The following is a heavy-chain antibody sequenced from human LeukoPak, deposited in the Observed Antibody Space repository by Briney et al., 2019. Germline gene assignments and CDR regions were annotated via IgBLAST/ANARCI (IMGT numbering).Heavy chain of an antibody. CDR1: GGSISSYY. V-gene: IGHV4-59*01. CDR3: ARVSISSSGWFDP. J-gene: IGHJ5*02. Sequence: KPSETLSLTCTVSGGSISSYYWSWIRQPPGKGLEWIGYIYYSGSTNYNPSLKSRVTISVDTSKNQFSLKLSSVTAADTAVYYCARVSISSSGWFDPWGQGTLVTVSS. D-gene: IGHD6-25*01. CDR2: IYYSGST.